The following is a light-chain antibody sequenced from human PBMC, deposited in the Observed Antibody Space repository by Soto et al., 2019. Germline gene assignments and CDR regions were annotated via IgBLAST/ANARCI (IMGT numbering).Light chain of an antibody. CDR1: QSVSSSY. Sequence: IVLTHSPGTLSFPQGERAILSCSASQSVSSSYLSWYQQKPGQAPRLLIYGASSRATGIPDRFSGSGSGTDFTLTISRLEPEDFAVYYCQQYGNSPITFGQGTRLDIK. CDR2: GAS. J-gene: IGKJ5*01. CDR3: QQYGNSPIT. V-gene: IGKV3-20*01.